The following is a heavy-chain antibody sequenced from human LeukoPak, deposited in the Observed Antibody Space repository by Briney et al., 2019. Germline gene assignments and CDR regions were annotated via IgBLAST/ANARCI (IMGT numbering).Heavy chain of an antibody. V-gene: IGHV1-2*06. Sequence: GASVKVSCKASGYTFTGYYMHWVRQAPGQGLEWMGRINPSSGGTNYAQKFQGRVTMTRDTSISTAYMELSRLRSDDTAVYYCARVYDSSGYYVDYWGQGTLVTVSS. CDR2: INPSSGGT. CDR3: ARVYDSSGYYVDY. D-gene: IGHD3-22*01. J-gene: IGHJ4*02. CDR1: GYTFTGYY.